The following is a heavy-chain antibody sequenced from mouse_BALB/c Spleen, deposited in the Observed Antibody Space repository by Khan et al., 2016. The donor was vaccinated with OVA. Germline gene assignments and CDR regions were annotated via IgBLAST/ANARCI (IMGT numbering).Heavy chain of an antibody. CDR1: GYTFTSYW. J-gene: IGHJ3*01. V-gene: IGHV1S132*01. Sequence: QVQLQQSGAELVKPGASVKLSCKTSGYTFTSYWIQWVKQRPGQGLGWIGQIFPGTGTTYYNENFKCKATLTVDTSSRTAYMQLSSLTSEDSAVYVCARGYFGNYEFAYWGQGTLVTVSP. CDR2: IFPGTGTT. CDR3: ARGYFGNYEFAY. D-gene: IGHD2-1*01.